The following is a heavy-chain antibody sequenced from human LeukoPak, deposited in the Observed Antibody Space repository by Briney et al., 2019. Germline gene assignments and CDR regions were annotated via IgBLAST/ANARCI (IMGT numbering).Heavy chain of an antibody. Sequence: SETLSLTCIVSGGSIRSNSYYWGWIRQPPGKGLEWIGSIFCSGTTYYNPSLKSRVTISVDTSKNQFSLKLSSVTAADTAVYYCARDLGLYMDVWGKGTTVTISS. CDR1: GGSIRSNSYY. J-gene: IGHJ6*03. CDR2: IFCSGTT. V-gene: IGHV4-39*07. CDR3: ARDLGLYMDV. D-gene: IGHD3-16*01.